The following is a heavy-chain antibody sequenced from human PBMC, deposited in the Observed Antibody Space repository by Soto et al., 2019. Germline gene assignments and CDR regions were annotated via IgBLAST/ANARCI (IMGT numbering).Heavy chain of an antibody. V-gene: IGHV5-10-1*01. CDR2: IDPSDSYT. CDR1: RYRFTSYW. Sequence: ESLKVSFKGSRYRFTSYWIIRVRQMPGKGLEWMGRIDPSDSYTNYSPSFQGHVTISADKSISTAYLQWSSLKASDTAMYYCARRVTTFWFDPWGQGTLVTVSS. D-gene: IGHD4-4*01. J-gene: IGHJ5*02. CDR3: ARRVTTFWFDP.